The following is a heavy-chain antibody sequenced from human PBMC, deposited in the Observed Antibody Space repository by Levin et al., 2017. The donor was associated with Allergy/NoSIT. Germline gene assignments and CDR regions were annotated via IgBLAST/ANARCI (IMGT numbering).Heavy chain of an antibody. V-gene: IGHV4-59*01. D-gene: IGHD1-14*01. J-gene: IGHJ4*02. Sequence: SETLSLTCTVSGGSISSYYWTWIRQPPGKGLEWIGYIFYSGSTNYNPSLKSRVTISVDTSKNQFSLKLRSVTAADTAVYYCASQDTGLKFAYWGQGTLVTVSS. CDR3: ASQDTGLKFAY. CDR2: IFYSGST. CDR1: GGSISSYY.